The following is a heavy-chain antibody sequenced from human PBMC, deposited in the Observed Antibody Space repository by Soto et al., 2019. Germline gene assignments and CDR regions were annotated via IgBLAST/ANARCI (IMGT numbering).Heavy chain of an antibody. J-gene: IGHJ4*02. CDR1: GFTFSSYG. D-gene: IGHD6-13*01. V-gene: IGHV3-33*01. CDR3: ARSQYSSSWYPFDY. CDR2: IYYDGSNK. Sequence: QVQLVESGGGVVQPGRSLRLSCAASGFTFSSYGMHWFRQAPGKGLEWVAVIYYDGSNKYYSESVKGRFTISRDNSKNTLYLQMNSLISEDTAVFYCARSQYSSSWYPFDYWGQGTLVTVSS.